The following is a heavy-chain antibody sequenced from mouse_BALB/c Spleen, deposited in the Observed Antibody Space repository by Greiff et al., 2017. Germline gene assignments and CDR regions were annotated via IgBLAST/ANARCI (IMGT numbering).Heavy chain of an antibody. J-gene: IGHJ3*01. CDR3: VSIYYGYDEAWFAY. V-gene: IGHV1-87*01. Sequence: QVQLQQSGAELARPGASVKLSCKASGYTFTSYWMQWVKQRPGQGLEWIGAIYPGDGDTRYTQTFKGKATLPADKSSSTAYMQLSSLASEDSAVYYCVSIYYGYDEAWFAYWGQGTLVTVSA. CDR1: GYTFTSYW. CDR2: IYPGDGDT. D-gene: IGHD2-2*01.